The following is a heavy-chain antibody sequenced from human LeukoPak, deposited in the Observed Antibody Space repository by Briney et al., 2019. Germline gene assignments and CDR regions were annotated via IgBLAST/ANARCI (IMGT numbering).Heavy chain of an antibody. CDR1: GFTFSSYW. CDR3: ARGYCSSTSCPKAYYFDY. J-gene: IGHJ4*02. D-gene: IGHD2-2*01. CDR2: INSDGSST. V-gene: IGHV3-74*01. Sequence: PGGSLRLSCAASGFTFSSYWMHWVRQAPGKGLVWVSRINSDGSSTSYADSVKGRFTISRDNAKNTLYPQMNSLRAEDTAVYYCARGYCSSTSCPKAYYFDYWGQGTLVTVSS.